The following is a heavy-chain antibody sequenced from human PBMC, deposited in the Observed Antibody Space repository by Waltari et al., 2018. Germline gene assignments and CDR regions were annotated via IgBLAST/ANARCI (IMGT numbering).Heavy chain of an antibody. Sequence: QVQLQESGPGLVKPSETLSLTCHVSGGSMSMFYWTWIRQPAGKGLEWIGRMYIGENTIYNPSLKSRVTMSIDTSKNQLSLDLTSVTAADTAVYYCARGGATRPWGSDRWGQGALVTVSS. J-gene: IGHJ5*02. CDR2: MYIGENT. D-gene: IGHD6-6*01. CDR1: GGSMSMFY. V-gene: IGHV4-4*07. CDR3: ARGGATRPWGSDR.